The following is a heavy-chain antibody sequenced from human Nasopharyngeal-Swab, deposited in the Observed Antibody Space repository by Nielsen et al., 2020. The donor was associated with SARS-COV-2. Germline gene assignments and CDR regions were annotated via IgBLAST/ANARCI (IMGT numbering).Heavy chain of an antibody. D-gene: IGHD6-13*01. V-gene: IGHV3-30*03. Sequence: GESLKIPCAASGFTFSSYGMHWVRQAPGKGLEWVAVISYDGSNKYYADSVKGRFTISRDNSKNTLYLQMNSLRAEDTAVYYCASDRRTYSIAAAGTIDYWGQGTLGTVS. CDR3: ASDRRTYSIAAAGTIDY. CDR2: ISYDGSNK. J-gene: IGHJ4*02. CDR1: GFTFSSYG.